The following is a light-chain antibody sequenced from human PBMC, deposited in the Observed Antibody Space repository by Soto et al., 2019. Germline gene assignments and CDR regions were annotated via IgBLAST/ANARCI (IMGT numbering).Light chain of an antibody. CDR2: GAS. V-gene: IGKV3-15*01. J-gene: IGKJ4*01. Sequence: EIVMTQSPATLSVSPGERATLSCRASQSVSSNLAWYQQKPGQAPRLLIYGASTRATGIPARFSGSGSGTEFTLTISSLQSEGFAVYYCQQYNNWLGLTFGGGTKVEIK. CDR3: QQYNNWLGLT. CDR1: QSVSSN.